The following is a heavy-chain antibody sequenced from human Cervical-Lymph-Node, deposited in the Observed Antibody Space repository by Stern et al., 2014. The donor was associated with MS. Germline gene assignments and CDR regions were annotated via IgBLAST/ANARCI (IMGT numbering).Heavy chain of an antibody. J-gene: IGHJ4*02. CDR3: ARGRAIVGLDY. V-gene: IGHV3-30*04. CDR2: ISYDGGTK. Sequence: MQLVESGGGVVQPGRSLRLSCAASGFTFSSYAMYWVRQAPGTGLERVTVISYDGGTKYYADSVKGRFTVSRDNSKSTFDLQMSSLRPEDTAVYYCARGRAIVGLDYWGQGTLVTVSS. D-gene: IGHD1-26*01. CDR1: GFTFSSYA.